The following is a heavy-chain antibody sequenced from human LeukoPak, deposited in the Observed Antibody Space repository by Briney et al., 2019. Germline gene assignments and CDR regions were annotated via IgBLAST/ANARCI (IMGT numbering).Heavy chain of an antibody. CDR3: AGADFRSGYYTGITDNWFDP. V-gene: IGHV1-69*05. D-gene: IGHD3-3*01. CDR1: GGTFSSYA. Sequence: SVKVSCKASGGTFSSYAISWVRQAPGQGLEWMGGIIPIFGTANYAQKFQGRVTITTDESTSTAYMELSSLRSEDTAVYYCAGADFRSGYYTGITDNWFDPWGQGTLVTVSS. J-gene: IGHJ5*02. CDR2: IIPIFGTA.